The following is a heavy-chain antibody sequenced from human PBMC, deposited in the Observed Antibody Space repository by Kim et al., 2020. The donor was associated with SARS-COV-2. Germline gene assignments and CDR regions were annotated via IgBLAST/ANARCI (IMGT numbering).Heavy chain of an antibody. CDR2: ISPSGDVA. CDR3: AREAPATGGLVI. J-gene: IGHJ3*02. CDR1: GYTLARCY. V-gene: IGHV1-46*01. D-gene: IGHD2-8*02. Sequence: ASVKVSCKASGYTLARCYVHWVRQAPGQGPEWMGGISPSGDVARYAQRFQGRVTVTRDTATGTVYMALSILTSDDTAVYYCAREAPATGGLVILGHGAMV.